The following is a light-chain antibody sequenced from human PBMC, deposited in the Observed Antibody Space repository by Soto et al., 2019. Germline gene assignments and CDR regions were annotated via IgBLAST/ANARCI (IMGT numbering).Light chain of an antibody. Sequence: EIVLTQSPGTLSLSPGERATLSCRASQSVSSSLLAWYQQKPGQTPRLLIYGASSRATGIPDRFSGSGSGTDFTLTISNLEPGDVAVYYCQQYGRPWTFGQGTKVEIK. J-gene: IGKJ1*01. V-gene: IGKV3-20*01. CDR1: QSVSSSL. CDR2: GAS. CDR3: QQYGRPWT.